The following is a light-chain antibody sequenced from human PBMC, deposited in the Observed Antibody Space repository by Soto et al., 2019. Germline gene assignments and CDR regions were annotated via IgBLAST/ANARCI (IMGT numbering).Light chain of an antibody. J-gene: IGLJ2*01. Sequence: QSVLTQPPSASGTPGQRVSISCSGSSSNIGSNTVNWYQHFPGTAPKLLIYSNTQRPSGVPDRFSGSKSGTSASLAISGLQSEDEADYYCATWDDSLNGHVVFGGGTKLTV. V-gene: IGLV1-44*01. CDR1: SSNIGSNT. CDR3: ATWDDSLNGHVV. CDR2: SNT.